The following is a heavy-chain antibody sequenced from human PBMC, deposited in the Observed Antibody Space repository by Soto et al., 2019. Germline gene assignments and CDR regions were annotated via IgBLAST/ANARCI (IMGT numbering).Heavy chain of an antibody. CDR1: GGTLSTNA. Sequence: QVQLVQSGAEVKNAGSSVKVSCKASGGTLSTNAISWVRQAPGQGLEWMGAIIPMFGSPKYAQKFQGRVTIAADNPTSTTYMEMISLTSADTAVYYCARGGFVAGLYNAMDAWGQGTTVAVSS. D-gene: IGHD6-19*01. V-gene: IGHV1-69*06. CDR2: IIPMFGSP. CDR3: ARGGFVAGLYNAMDA. J-gene: IGHJ6*02.